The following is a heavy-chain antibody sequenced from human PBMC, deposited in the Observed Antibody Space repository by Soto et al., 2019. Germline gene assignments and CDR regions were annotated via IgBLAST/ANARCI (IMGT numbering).Heavy chain of an antibody. Sequence: QVQLQESGPGLVKPSQTLSLTCTVSGGSISSGGYYWSWIRQHPGKGLEWIGYVYYSGSTYYNPWRKSRLTEAAEPSKDQFSRKLSSVTAADTAVYYCARAGFGWGTTLDYWGQGTLVAVSS. CDR1: GGSISSGGYY. J-gene: IGHJ4*02. CDR3: ARAGFGWGTTLDY. CDR2: VYYSGST. V-gene: IGHV4-31*03. D-gene: IGHD3-16*01.